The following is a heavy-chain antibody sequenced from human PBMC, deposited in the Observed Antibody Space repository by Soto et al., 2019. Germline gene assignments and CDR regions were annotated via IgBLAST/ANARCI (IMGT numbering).Heavy chain of an antibody. CDR1: GFTFSSYG. CDR2: IWYDGSNK. CDR3: ARDNGTYYDCWSGPLGY. Sequence: QVQLLESGGGVVQPGRSLRLSCAASGFTFSSYGMHWVRQAPGKGLEWVAVIWYDGSNKYYADSVKGRFTISRDNSKNTWYLQMNSLRAEDTAVYYCARDNGTYYDCWSGPLGYWGQGTLVTVSS. V-gene: IGHV3-33*01. D-gene: IGHD3-3*01. J-gene: IGHJ4*02.